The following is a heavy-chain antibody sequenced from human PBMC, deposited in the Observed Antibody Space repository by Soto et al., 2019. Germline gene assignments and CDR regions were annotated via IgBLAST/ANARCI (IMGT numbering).Heavy chain of an antibody. CDR3: AGGDRSCYGGDYFDN. J-gene: IGHJ4*02. D-gene: IGHD4-17*01. V-gene: IGHV4-31*03. CDR1: GGSISSGGYY. CDR2: IYYSGST. Sequence: QVQLQESGPGLVKPSQTLSLTCTVSGGSISSGGYYWNWIRQHPGKGLDWIGYIYYSGSTYYNPSLKSRVTISVETSKNKFSLRLSSVTAADTAVYYCAGGDRSCYGGDYFDNWGQGTLVTVSS.